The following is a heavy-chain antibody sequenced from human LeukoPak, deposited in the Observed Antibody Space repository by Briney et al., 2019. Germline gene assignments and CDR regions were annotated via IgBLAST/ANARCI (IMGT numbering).Heavy chain of an antibody. CDR1: GFTFSSYW. D-gene: IGHD2-15*01. Sequence: GGALRLSCAASGFTFSSYWMHWVRQAPGKGLEWVSYISSSGSTIYYADSVKGRFTISRDNAKNSLYLQMHSLRAEDTAVYYCVRWYDAFDIWGQGTMVTVSS. CDR2: ISSSGSTI. J-gene: IGHJ3*02. V-gene: IGHV3-48*04. CDR3: VRWYDAFDI.